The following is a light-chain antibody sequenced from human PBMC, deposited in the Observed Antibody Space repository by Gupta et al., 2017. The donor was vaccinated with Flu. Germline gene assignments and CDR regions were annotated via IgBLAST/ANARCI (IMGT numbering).Light chain of an antibody. V-gene: IGLV6-57*01. CDR1: SGSIASNY. CDR2: EDD. CDR3: QTHEGSAHWV. Sequence: FLLTQPHSVSEPPGKTVTISCTRSSGSIASNYVQWYQQRPGSSPTTIIFEDDKRRSGVPDRFSGSFDSSSNAASLTISGPTTEDAADYYRQTHEGSAHWVFGGGTKLTVL. J-gene: IGLJ3*02.